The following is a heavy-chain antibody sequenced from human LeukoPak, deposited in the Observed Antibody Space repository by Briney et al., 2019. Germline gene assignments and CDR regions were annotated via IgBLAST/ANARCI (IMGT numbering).Heavy chain of an antibody. J-gene: IGHJ3*02. CDR3: GRTNAFDI. Sequence: SETLSLTCTVSGGSFSPYHWSWIRQPPGKGLEWIGYIYYSGSTNYNPSLKSRVTISLDTSKNQFSLKLSSVTAADTAVYYCGRTNAFDIWGQGTMVTASS. CDR1: GGSFSPYH. CDR2: IYYSGST. V-gene: IGHV4-59*01.